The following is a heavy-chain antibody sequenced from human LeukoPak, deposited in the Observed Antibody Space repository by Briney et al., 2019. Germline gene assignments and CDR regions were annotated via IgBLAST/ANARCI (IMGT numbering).Heavy chain of an antibody. Sequence: ASVKVSCKASGYTFTSYGISWVRQAPGQGLEWMGWISAYNGNTNYAQKLRDRVTMTTDTSTTTAYMELRSLRSDDTAVYYCARVLWFGELSAYWGQGTLVTVSS. V-gene: IGHV1-18*01. CDR3: ARVLWFGELSAY. CDR2: ISAYNGNT. D-gene: IGHD3-10*01. J-gene: IGHJ4*02. CDR1: GYTFTSYG.